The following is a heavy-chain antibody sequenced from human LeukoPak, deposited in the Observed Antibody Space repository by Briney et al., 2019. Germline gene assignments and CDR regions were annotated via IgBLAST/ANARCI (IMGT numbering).Heavy chain of an antibody. CDR2: IWYDGSNK. V-gene: IGHV3-33*01. D-gene: IGHD4-17*01. Sequence: PGGSLRLSCAASGFTFSSYGMHWVRQAPGKGLEWVAVIWYDGSNKYYADSVKGRFTISRDNSKNTLYLQMNSLRAEDTAVYYCARGPPRHTVTTEGFDYWGQGTLVTVSS. CDR3: ARGPPRHTVTTEGFDY. CDR1: GFTFSSYG. J-gene: IGHJ4*02.